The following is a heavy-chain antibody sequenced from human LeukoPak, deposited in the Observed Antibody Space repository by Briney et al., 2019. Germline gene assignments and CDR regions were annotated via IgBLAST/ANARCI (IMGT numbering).Heavy chain of an antibody. CDR1: GFTFSDYY. V-gene: IGHV3-11*01. D-gene: IGHD4-17*01. CDR3: AKAVDDYGDYETLDY. CDR2: ISSSGSTI. Sequence: GGSLRLSCAASGFTFSDYYMSWIRQAPGKGLEWVSYISSSGSTIYYADSVKGRFTISRDNAKNSLYLQMNSLRAEDTAVYYCAKAVDDYGDYETLDYWGQGTLVTVSS. J-gene: IGHJ4*02.